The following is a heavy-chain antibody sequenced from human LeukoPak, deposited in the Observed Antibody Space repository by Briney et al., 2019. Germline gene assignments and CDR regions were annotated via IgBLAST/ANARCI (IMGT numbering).Heavy chain of an antibody. J-gene: IGHJ4*02. Sequence: KPSETLSLTCTVSGYSISSTYYWGWIRQPPGKGLEWIGSIYYSGSTYYNPSLKSRVTISVDTSKNQFSLKLSSVTAADTAVYYCARGTSSGYSRFDYWGQGTLVTVSS. CDR1: GYSISSTYY. CDR3: ARGTSSGYSRFDY. CDR2: IYYSGST. D-gene: IGHD3-22*01. V-gene: IGHV4-38-2*02.